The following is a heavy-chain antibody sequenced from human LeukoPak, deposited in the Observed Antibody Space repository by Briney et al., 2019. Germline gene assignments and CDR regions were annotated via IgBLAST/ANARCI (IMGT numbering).Heavy chain of an antibody. V-gene: IGHV1-69*13. Sequence: GASVTVSFKASGGTFSIYAISWVRQAPGQGLEWMGGIIPIFGTANYAQKFQGRVTITADESTSTAYMELSSLRSDDTAVYYCARDLLGAYYDSSGSRLDYWGQGTLVTVSS. CDR3: ARDLLGAYYDSSGSRLDY. CDR1: GGTFSIYA. CDR2: IIPIFGTA. J-gene: IGHJ4*02. D-gene: IGHD3-22*01.